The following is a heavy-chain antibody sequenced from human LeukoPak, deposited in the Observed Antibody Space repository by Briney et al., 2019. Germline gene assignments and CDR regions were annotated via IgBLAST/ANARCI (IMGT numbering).Heavy chain of an antibody. CDR2: ISYDGSNK. D-gene: IGHD3/OR15-3a*01. V-gene: IGHV3-30*18. CDR3: AKEDSLTREYYFDY. Sequence: GRSLRLSCAASGFTFSSYGMHWVRQAPGKGLEWVAVISYDGSNKDYADSVKGRFTISRDNSKNTLSLQLNSLRAEDTAVYYCAKEDSLTREYYFDYWGQGTLVTVSS. CDR1: GFTFSSYG. J-gene: IGHJ4*02.